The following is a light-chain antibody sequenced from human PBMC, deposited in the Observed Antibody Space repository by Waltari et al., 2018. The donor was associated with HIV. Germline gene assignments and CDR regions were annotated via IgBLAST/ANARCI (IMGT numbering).Light chain of an antibody. V-gene: IGKV1-33*01. CDR1: QAISNY. CDR3: QHYDNLPLT. J-gene: IGKJ4*01. Sequence: DIQMTQSPSSLSASVGDRVSITCQASQAISNYLNWHQQKPGKAPKLLIYDASNLETGVPSRFSGSGSGTDFTLTISNLQPEDIATYYCQHYDNLPLTFGGGTKVEIK. CDR2: DAS.